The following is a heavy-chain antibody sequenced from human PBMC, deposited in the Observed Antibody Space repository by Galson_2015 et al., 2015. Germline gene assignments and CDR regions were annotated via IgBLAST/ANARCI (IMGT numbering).Heavy chain of an antibody. J-gene: IGHJ4*02. Sequence: LRLSCAASGFTFSNYAMSWVRQAPGKGLEWVSGITGDSDSTFYVDSVKGRFTISRDNSKNTLYLQMNSLRAGDTAIYYCAKDFSSGWFRGFDFWGQGTLVPVSS. CDR2: ITGDSDST. D-gene: IGHD6-19*01. CDR1: GFTFSNYA. CDR3: AKDFSSGWFRGFDF. V-gene: IGHV3-23*01.